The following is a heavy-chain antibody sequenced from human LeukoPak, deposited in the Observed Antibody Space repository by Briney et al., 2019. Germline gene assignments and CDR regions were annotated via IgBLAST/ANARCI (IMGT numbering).Heavy chain of an antibody. Sequence: ASVKVSCTASGYTFIDYYFNWVRQAPGQGPEWMGRINVKSGATDYAQKFQGRVTVTRDTSISTAYMELSSLRSDDTAVYYCARVGRESSTGWLDYWGQGTLVTVSS. J-gene: IGHJ4*02. CDR1: GYTFIDYY. V-gene: IGHV1-2*06. D-gene: IGHD6-19*01. CDR2: INVKSGAT. CDR3: ARVGRESSTGWLDY.